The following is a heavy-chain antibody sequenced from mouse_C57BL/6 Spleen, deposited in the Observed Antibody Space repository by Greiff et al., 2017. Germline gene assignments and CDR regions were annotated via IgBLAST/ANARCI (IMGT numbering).Heavy chain of an antibody. CDR2: ISYDGSN. D-gene: IGHD2-4*01. V-gene: IGHV3-6*01. CDR3: ANYEGY. CDR1: GYSITSGYY. Sequence: EVQLVESGPGLVKPSQSLSLTCSVTGYSITSGYYWNWIRQFPGNKLEWMGYISYDGSNNYNPSLKNRISITRDTSKNQFFLKLNSVTTEDTATYYCANYEGYWGQGTTLTVSS. J-gene: IGHJ2*01.